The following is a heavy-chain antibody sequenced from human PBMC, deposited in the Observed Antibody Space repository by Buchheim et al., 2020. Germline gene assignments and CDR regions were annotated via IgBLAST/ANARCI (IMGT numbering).Heavy chain of an antibody. Sequence: QVQLQESGPGLVKPSQTLSLTCTVSGGSISSGSYYWSWIRQPAGKGLEWIVRIYTSGSTNYNPSLKSRVTISVDTSKNQFSLKLSSVTAADTAVYYCARGVPDCSGGSCYYYYGMDVWGQGTT. CDR3: ARGVPDCSGGSCYYYYGMDV. J-gene: IGHJ6*02. CDR1: GGSISSGSYY. CDR2: IYTSGST. D-gene: IGHD2-15*01. V-gene: IGHV4-61*02.